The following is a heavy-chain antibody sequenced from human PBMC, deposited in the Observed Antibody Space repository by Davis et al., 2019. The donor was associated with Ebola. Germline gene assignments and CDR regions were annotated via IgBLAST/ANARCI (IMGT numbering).Heavy chain of an antibody. D-gene: IGHD6-13*01. Sequence: GGSLRLSCAASGFTFDDYAMHWVRQAPGKGLEWVSAIGTAGDTYYPGSVKGRFTISRENAKNSLYLQMNSLRAGDTAVYYCARGPTAAADSYYYGMDVWGQGTTVTVSS. CDR3: ARGPTAAADSYYYGMDV. J-gene: IGHJ6*02. CDR2: IGTAGDT. CDR1: GFTFDDYA. V-gene: IGHV3-13*01.